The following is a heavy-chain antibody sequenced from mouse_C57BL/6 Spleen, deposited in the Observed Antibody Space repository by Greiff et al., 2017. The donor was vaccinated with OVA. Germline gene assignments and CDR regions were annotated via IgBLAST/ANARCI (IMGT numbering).Heavy chain of an antibody. CDR2: INPSNGGT. Sequence: QVQLQQPGTELVKPGASVKLSCKASGYTFTSYWMHWVKQRPGQGLEWIGNINPSNGGTNYNEKFKSKATLTVDKSSSTAYMQLSSLTSEDSAVYYCARGERASAMVTNFDYWGQGTTLTVSS. J-gene: IGHJ2*01. V-gene: IGHV1-53*01. D-gene: IGHD2-2*01. CDR1: GYTFTSYW. CDR3: ARGERASAMVTNFDY.